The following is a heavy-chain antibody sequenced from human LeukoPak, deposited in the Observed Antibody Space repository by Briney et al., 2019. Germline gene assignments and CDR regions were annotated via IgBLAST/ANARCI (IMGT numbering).Heavy chain of an antibody. CDR3: ARWNEGLDY. J-gene: IGHJ4*02. CDR2: IDYSGST. V-gene: IGHV4-59*01. Sequence: SETLSLTCTVSGASIRGYYWSWIRQPPGKGLEWIGYIDYSGSTNYNPSLKSRVTISVDTSKNQFSLKLSSVTAADTAVYSCARWNEGLDYWGQGTLVTVSS. D-gene: IGHD1-1*01. CDR1: GASIRGYY.